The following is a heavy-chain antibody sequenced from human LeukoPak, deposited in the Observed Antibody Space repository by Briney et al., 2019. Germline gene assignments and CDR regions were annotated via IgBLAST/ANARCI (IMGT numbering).Heavy chain of an antibody. CDR2: IYYSGST. Sequence: SETLSLTCTVSGGSISSGSYYWSWIRQPAGKGLEWIGSIYYSGSTYYNPSLKSRVTISVDTSKNQFSLKLSSVTAADTAVYYCARLMGATDYWGQGTLVTVSS. CDR3: ARLMGATDY. CDR1: GGSISSGSYY. V-gene: IGHV4-39*01. J-gene: IGHJ4*02. D-gene: IGHD1-26*01.